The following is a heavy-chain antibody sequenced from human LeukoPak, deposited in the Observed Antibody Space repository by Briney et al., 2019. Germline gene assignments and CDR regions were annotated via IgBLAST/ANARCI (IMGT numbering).Heavy chain of an antibody. CDR1: GYTFSSYG. CDR2: ISAYNGNA. Sequence: PEASVKVSCKDSGYTFSSYGISWVPQAPGQGLEWRGWISAYNGNANYAQKIQGRVTMTTDTSTSTAYMEVRSLRLDDTAVYYCARVYYDSSGFRYNWFDPWGQGTLLTVSS. CDR3: ARVYYDSSGFRYNWFDP. V-gene: IGHV1-18*01. J-gene: IGHJ5*02. D-gene: IGHD3-22*01.